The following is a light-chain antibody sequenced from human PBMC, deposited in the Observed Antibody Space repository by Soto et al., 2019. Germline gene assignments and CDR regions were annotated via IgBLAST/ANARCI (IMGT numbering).Light chain of an antibody. J-gene: IGKJ4*01. CDR1: QSLFYTSNKRNY. Sequence: DIVMSQSPDSLAVSLGERSTIKCKSSQSLFYTSNKRNYLAWYQQKPGQRPRLLISWASTRESGVPDRFSAGGSGTDLTLTITNQQAADVATYYCHQYFSTSQAFGGGTKV. CDR2: WAS. V-gene: IGKV4-1*01. CDR3: HQYFSTSQA.